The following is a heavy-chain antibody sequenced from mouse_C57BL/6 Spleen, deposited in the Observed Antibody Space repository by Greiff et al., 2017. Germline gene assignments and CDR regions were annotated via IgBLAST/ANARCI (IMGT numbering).Heavy chain of an antibody. V-gene: IGHV1-82*01. J-gene: IGHJ2*01. CDR3: AREGDYYGSGGY. D-gene: IGHD1-1*01. CDR2: IYPGDGDT. Sequence: QVQLKESGPELVKPGASVKISCKASGYAFSSSWMNWVKQRPGKGLEWIGRIYPGDGDTNYNGKFKGKATLTADKSSSTAYMQLSSLTSEDSAVYFCAREGDYYGSGGYWGQGTTLTVSS. CDR1: GYAFSSSW.